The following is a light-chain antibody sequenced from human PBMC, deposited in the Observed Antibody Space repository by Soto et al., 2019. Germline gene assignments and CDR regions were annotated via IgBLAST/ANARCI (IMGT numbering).Light chain of an antibody. J-gene: IGKJ4*01. V-gene: IGKV1-33*01. CDR2: DAA. Sequence: DIQMTQSPSSLSASVGDRVTITCQASQDISNYLNWYQQKPGKAPKLLICDAANLETGVQSRFRGSGSGTDFTFTISSLPPEDIARYYCQQYDNLPPLTFGGGTKVEIK. CDR1: QDISNY. CDR3: QQYDNLPPLT.